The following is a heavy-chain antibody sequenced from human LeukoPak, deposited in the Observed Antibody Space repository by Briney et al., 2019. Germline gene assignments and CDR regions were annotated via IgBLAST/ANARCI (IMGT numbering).Heavy chain of an antibody. CDR1: GFTFSSYA. CDR2: ISYDGSNK. J-gene: IGHJ4*02. V-gene: IGHV3-30-3*01. D-gene: IGHD2-15*01. Sequence: GGSLRLSCAASGFTFSSYAMHWVRQAPGKGLEWVAVISYDGSNKYYADSVKGRFTISRDNSKNTLYLQMNSLRAEDTAVYYCARGRIDCSGGSCYYPVFDYWSQGTLVTVSS. CDR3: ARGRIDCSGGSCYYPVFDY.